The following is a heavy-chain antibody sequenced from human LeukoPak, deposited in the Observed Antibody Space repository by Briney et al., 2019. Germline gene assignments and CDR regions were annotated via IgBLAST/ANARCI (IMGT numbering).Heavy chain of an antibody. Sequence: SETLSLTCTVSGGSISNYYWSWIRQPPGKGLEWIGYIYYSGSTNYNPSLKSRVTISVDTSKNQFSLKLRSVTAADTAVYYCARDHYYGSGSYRLDPWGQGTLVTVSS. CDR2: IYYSGST. V-gene: IGHV4-59*01. CDR1: GGSISNYY. J-gene: IGHJ5*02. CDR3: ARDHYYGSGSYRLDP. D-gene: IGHD3-10*01.